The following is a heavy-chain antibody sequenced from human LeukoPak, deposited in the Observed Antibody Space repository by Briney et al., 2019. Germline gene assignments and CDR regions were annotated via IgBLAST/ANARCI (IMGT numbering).Heavy chain of an antibody. J-gene: IGHJ4*02. CDR2: IYHSGST. D-gene: IGHD2-2*02. CDR1: GGSISSGGYS. CDR3: ARATIRGIDY. Sequence: PSETLSLTCAVSGGSISSGGYSWSWIRQPPGTGLEWIGYIYHSGSTYYNPSLKSRVTISVDRSKNQFSLKLSSVTAADTAVYYCARATIRGIDYWGQGTLVTVSS. V-gene: IGHV4-30-2*01.